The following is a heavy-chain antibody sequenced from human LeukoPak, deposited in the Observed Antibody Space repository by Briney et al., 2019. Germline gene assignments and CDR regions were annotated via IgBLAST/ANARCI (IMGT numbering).Heavy chain of an antibody. D-gene: IGHD4-17*01. V-gene: IGHV3-23*01. CDR1: GFTFSLYA. Sequence: GGSLRLSCAASGFTFSLYAMSWVRQAPGKGLEWVSTSGSGGTPFYTDSVKGRFTISRDSSKNTLYLQMNSLRAEDTALYYCARDQKSVYYYYYGMDVWGQGTTVTVSS. CDR3: ARDQKSVYYYYYGMDV. J-gene: IGHJ6*02. CDR2: SGSGGTP.